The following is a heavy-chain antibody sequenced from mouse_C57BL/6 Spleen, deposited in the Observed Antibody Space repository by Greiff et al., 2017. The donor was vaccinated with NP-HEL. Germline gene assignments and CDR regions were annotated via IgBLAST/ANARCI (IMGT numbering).Heavy chain of an antibody. CDR1: GYTFTSYW. CDR3: ARRDYYGSRPFAY. D-gene: IGHD1-1*01. CDR2: INPSNGGT. Sequence: VQLQQPGTELVKPGASVKLSCKASGYTFTSYWMHWVKQRPGQGLEWIGNINPSNGGTNYNEKFKSKATLTVDKSSSTAYMQLSSLTSEDSAVYYGARRDYYGSRPFAYWGQGTLVTVSA. V-gene: IGHV1-53*01. J-gene: IGHJ3*01.